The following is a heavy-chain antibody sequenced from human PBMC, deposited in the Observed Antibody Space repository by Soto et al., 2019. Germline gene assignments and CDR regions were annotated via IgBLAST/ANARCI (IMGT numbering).Heavy chain of an antibody. V-gene: IGHV3-30-3*01. J-gene: IGHJ4*02. CDR3: ARDPYGGYIFDS. Sequence: QVQLVESGGGVVHPGTSLRLSCAASGFLFRNYAMHWVRQSPAKGLEWLAVISFDGANIFYAGAAKGRFTISRDNSKQTLYLQLDSLRPEDTGVYFCARDPYGGYIFDSWGQGTQVTLSS. D-gene: IGHD5-12*01. CDR1: GFLFRNYA. CDR2: ISFDGANI.